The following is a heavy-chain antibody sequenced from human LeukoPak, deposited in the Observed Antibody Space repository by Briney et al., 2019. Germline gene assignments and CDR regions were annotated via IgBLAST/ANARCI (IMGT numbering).Heavy chain of an antibody. D-gene: IGHD1-7*01. CDR3: ARDNRITGTYNWFDP. J-gene: IGHJ5*02. CDR2: INPNSGGT. Sequence: ASVKVSCKASGYTFTGYYMRWVRQAPGQGLEWMGWINPNSGGTNYAQKFQGRVTMTRDTSISTAYMELSRLRSDDTAVYYCARDNRITGTYNWFDPWGQGTLVTVSS. CDR1: GYTFTGYY. V-gene: IGHV1-2*02.